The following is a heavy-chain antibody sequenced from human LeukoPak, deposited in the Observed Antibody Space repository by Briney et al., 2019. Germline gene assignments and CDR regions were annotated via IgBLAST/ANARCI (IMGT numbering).Heavy chain of an antibody. CDR2: IKQDGSEK. J-gene: IGHJ4*02. CDR1: GFTFSSYW. CDR3: ARALTDSSGYHSLYYFDY. D-gene: IGHD3-22*01. V-gene: IGHV3-7*01. Sequence: GSLRLSCAASGFTFSSYWMSWVRQAPGKGLEWVANIKQDGSEKYYVDSVKGRFTISRDNAKNSLYLQMNSLRAEDTAVYYCARALTDSSGYHSLYYFDYWGQGTLVTVSS.